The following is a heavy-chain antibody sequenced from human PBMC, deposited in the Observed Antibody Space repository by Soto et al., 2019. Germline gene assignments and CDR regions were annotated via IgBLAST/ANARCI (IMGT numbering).Heavy chain of an antibody. CDR2: IGEWGGDT. CDR1: GFTFNSYA. V-gene: IGHV3-23*01. D-gene: IGHD5-12*01. J-gene: IGHJ4*02. CDR3: AKDPRTHSGYDTGYFDY. Sequence: GGSLRLSCAASGFTFNSYALSWVRQAPGRGLEWVSRIGEWGGDTYYADSVKGRFTISRDNSRNTLYLQMNGLRADDTAVYYCAKDPRTHSGYDTGYFDYWGQGTLVTVSS.